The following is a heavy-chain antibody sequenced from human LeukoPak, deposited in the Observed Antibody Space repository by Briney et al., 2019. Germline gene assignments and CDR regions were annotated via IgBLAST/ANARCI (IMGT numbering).Heavy chain of an antibody. CDR1: GGSISSGGYY. CDR3: ARDSLSAGSRFAFDI. J-gene: IGHJ3*02. D-gene: IGHD2-2*01. Sequence: PSETLSLTCTVSGGSISSGGYYWSWIRQHPGKGLEWIGYIYYSGSTYYNPSLKSRVTISVDTSKNQFSLKLSSVTAADTAVYYCARDSLSAGSRFAFDILGQGTMVTVSS. CDR2: IYYSGST. V-gene: IGHV4-31*03.